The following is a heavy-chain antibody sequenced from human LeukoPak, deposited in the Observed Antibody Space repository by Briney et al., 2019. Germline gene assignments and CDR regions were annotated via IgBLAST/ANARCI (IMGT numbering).Heavy chain of an antibody. CDR3: AGFDDNGDFFDS. Sequence: PSETLSLTCTVSGGSISRSNYFWGWIRQPPGKDLERIGIIYYNGRTYYNPALKSRVTLSVDTSKSQFYLKLSSVTAADTAVYFSAGFDDNGDFFDSWGQGTLVTVSS. D-gene: IGHD4-17*01. J-gene: IGHJ4*02. CDR1: GGSISRSNYF. V-gene: IGHV4-39*01. CDR2: IYYNGRT.